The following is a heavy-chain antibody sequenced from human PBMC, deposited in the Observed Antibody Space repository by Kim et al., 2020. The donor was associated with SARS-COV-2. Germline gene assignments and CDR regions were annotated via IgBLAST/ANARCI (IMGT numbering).Heavy chain of an antibody. V-gene: IGHV3-15*01. Sequence: GGSLRLSCAASGFTFSNAWMSWVRQAPGKGLEWVGRIKSKTDGGTTDYAAPVKGRFTISRDDSKNTLYLQMNSLKTEDTAVYYCTTGYCSGGSCYSIYRYYGMDVWGQGTTVTVSS. J-gene: IGHJ6*02. CDR2: IKSKTDGGTT. CDR3: TTGYCSGGSCYSIYRYYGMDV. CDR1: GFTFSNAW. D-gene: IGHD2-15*01.